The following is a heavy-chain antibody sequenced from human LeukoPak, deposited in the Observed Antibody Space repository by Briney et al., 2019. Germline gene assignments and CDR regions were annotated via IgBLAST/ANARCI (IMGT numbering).Heavy chain of an antibody. D-gene: IGHD1-26*01. J-gene: IGHJ6*03. CDR3: ARTRAEVAATNNYYYYYMDV. CDR2: ISAYNGNT. V-gene: IGHV1-18*01. Sequence: ASVKVSCKASGYTFTSYGISWVRQAPGQGLEWMGWISAYNGNTNYAQKLQGRVTMTTDTSTSTAYMELRSLRSDDTAVYYCARTRAEVAATNNYYYYYMDVWGKGTTVTISS. CDR1: GYTFTSYG.